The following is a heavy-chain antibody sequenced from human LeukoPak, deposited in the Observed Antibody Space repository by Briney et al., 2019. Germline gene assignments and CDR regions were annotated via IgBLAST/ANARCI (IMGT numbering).Heavy chain of an antibody. D-gene: IGHD2-2*01. Sequence: GGSLRLSCAASGFNFGSYEMNWVRQVTGKGLEWVSYISSSGSTIYYADSVKGRFTISRDNAKNSLYLQLNSLRAEDTAVYYCATYCSSTSCPNFDYWGQGTLVTVSS. J-gene: IGHJ4*02. V-gene: IGHV3-48*03. CDR2: ISSSGSTI. CDR3: ATYCSSTSCPNFDY. CDR1: GFNFGSYE.